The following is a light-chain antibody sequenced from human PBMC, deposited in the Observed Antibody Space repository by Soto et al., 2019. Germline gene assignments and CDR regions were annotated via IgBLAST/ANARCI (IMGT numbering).Light chain of an antibody. V-gene: IGKV1-33*01. Sequence: DIQMTQSPASLSASVGDRVTITCQASQDISNYLNWYQQKPGKAPKLLIYDASNLETGVPSRFSGSGSGTDFTFTINSLQPEDNATYYCQQYDNFPPTFGQGTRLEIK. CDR1: QDISNY. CDR2: DAS. J-gene: IGKJ5*01. CDR3: QQYDNFPPT.